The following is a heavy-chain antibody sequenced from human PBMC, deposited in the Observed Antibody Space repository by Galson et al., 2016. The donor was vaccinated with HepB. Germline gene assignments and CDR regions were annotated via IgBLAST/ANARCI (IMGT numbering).Heavy chain of an antibody. J-gene: IGHJ6*02. V-gene: IGHV3-53*01. CDR1: GFTVSNNY. CDR2: IYSGGRT. CDR3: ATSPNNNV. D-gene: IGHD1/OR15-1a*01. Sequence: SLRLSCAASGFTVSNNYMTWVRQAPGKGPEWVSVIYSGGRTYYADSVKGRFTISRDNSKNTLFLQMNSLRAEDTAVYYCATSPNNNVWGQGTTVTVSS.